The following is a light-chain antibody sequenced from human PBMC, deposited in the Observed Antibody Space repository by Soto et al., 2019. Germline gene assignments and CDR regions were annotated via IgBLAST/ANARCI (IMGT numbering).Light chain of an antibody. Sequence: QSVLTQPASVSGSPGQSITISCTGTSSTVGGFNVVSWYQQHPGKAPKVIIYEGIKRPSGVSNRFSGSNSGSTASLTISGLQPEDEADYYCCSYVGATTYVFGTGTKVTVL. J-gene: IGLJ1*01. V-gene: IGLV2-23*01. CDR3: CSYVGATTYV. CDR1: SSTVGGFNV. CDR2: EGI.